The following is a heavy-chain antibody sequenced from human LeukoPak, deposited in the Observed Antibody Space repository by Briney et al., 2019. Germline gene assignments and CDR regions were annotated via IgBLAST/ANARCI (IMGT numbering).Heavy chain of an antibody. D-gene: IGHD3-10*01. Sequence: GGSLRLSCAASGFTFSSYGMHWVRQAPGKGLEWVAFIRYDGSNKYYADSVKGRFTISRDNSKNTLYLQMNSLRAEDTAVYYCAKDTPAMVRGVIGDYNWFDPWGQGTLSPSPQ. CDR2: IRYDGSNK. CDR1: GFTFSSYG. V-gene: IGHV3-30*02. J-gene: IGHJ5*02. CDR3: AKDTPAMVRGVIGDYNWFDP.